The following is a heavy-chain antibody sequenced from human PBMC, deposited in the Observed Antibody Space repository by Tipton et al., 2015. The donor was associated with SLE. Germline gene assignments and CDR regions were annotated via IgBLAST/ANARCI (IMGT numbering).Heavy chain of an antibody. CDR2: IDYSGST. Sequence: TLSLTCTVSGGSISSGSYNWGWIRQPPGKGLEWIGIIDYSGSTNYNPSLKIRITISVDTSKSQFSLMLRSVTAADTAVYFCTRSYGSGSDHWGPGTRVTVSA. D-gene: IGHD3-10*01. J-gene: IGHJ4*02. V-gene: IGHV4-39*07. CDR3: TRSYGSGSDH. CDR1: GGSISSGSYN.